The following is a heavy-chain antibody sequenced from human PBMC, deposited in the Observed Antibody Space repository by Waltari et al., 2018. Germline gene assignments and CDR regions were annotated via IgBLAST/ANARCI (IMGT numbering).Heavy chain of an antibody. Sequence: QVQLVQSGAEVKKPGSSVKVSCTASGGTFSSYAISWVRQAPGQGLEWMGGIIPIFGTANYAQKFQGRVTITADESTSTAYMELSSLRSEDTAVYYCAREDYGSGSSYYGMDVWGQGTTVTVSS. J-gene: IGHJ6*02. CDR3: AREDYGSGSSYYGMDV. V-gene: IGHV1-69*01. CDR1: GGTFSSYA. D-gene: IGHD3-10*01. CDR2: IIPIFGTA.